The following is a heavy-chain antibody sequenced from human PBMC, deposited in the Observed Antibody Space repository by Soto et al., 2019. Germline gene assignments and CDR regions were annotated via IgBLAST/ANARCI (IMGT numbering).Heavy chain of an antibody. J-gene: IGHJ4*02. CDR3: AKVVHEDSGGYDY. Sequence: EVHLLESGGDLVHPGGSLRLSCSASGFNFSNYAMGWVRQAPGKGLDWVSVISGSGGRTYYAGSVKGRFTISRDNSKNTMSLEMNSLRGDDTAVYYCAKVVHEDSGGYDYWGQGTLVTVSS. D-gene: IGHD6-19*01. CDR2: ISGSGGRT. V-gene: IGHV3-23*01. CDR1: GFNFSNYA.